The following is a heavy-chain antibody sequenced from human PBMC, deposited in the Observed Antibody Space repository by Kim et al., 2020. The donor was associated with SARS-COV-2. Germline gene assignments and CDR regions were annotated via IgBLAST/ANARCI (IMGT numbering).Heavy chain of an antibody. CDR3: ARVALPGAFDS. D-gene: IGHD6-19*01. CDR2: ISYDGTNQ. J-gene: IGHJ4*02. Sequence: GGSLRLSCTGSGFTLSTFAIHWVRQSPVKGLEWVAVISYDGTNQYYADSVRGRFLISRDNSKNTVYLEITSPRPEDTAIFYCARVALPGAFDSWGLGTLVTVSS. V-gene: IGHV3-30*04. CDR1: GFTLSTFA.